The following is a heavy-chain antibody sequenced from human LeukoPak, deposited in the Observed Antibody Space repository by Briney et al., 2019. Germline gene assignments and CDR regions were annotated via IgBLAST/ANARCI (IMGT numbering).Heavy chain of an antibody. CDR3: ARVLAIAVAGPSLGFDP. CDR1: GGSISSSGYY. J-gene: IGHJ5*02. CDR2: CYYSGNT. D-gene: IGHD6-19*01. Sequence: PSETLSLTCTVSGGSISSSGYYWGWIRQPPGKGLEWIGSCYYSGNTYYNPSLKSRVTISVDTSKNQFSLKLSSVTAADTAVYYCARVLAIAVAGPSLGFDPWGQGTLVTVSS. V-gene: IGHV4-39*07.